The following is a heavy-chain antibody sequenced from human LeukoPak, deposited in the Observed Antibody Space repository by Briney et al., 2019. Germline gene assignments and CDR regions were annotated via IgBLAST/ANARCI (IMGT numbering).Heavy chain of an antibody. CDR3: ARGPGVTYYYYYYMDV. D-gene: IGHD2-21*02. Sequence: PGGSLRLSCAASGSTFNSYAMHWVRQAPGKGLEYISAISSNGGSTYYANSVKGRFTISRDNSKNTLYLQMGSLRAEDMAVYYCARGPGVTYYYYYYMDVWGKGTTVTVSS. V-gene: IGHV3-64*01. CDR1: GSTFNSYA. CDR2: ISSNGGST. J-gene: IGHJ6*03.